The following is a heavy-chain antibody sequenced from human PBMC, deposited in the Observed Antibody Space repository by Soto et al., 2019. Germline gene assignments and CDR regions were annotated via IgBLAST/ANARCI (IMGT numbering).Heavy chain of an antibody. V-gene: IGHV1-18*01. CDR2: ISAHTGNT. CDR1: GYTFISYG. CDR3: ARDLFD. D-gene: IGHD3-10*02. J-gene: IGHJ4*02. Sequence: QVHLVQSGAEVKKPGASVKVSCKTSGYTFISYGITWVRQAPGQGLEWIGWISAHTGNTNYTQKFQGGLTMTTATTTRTAYMELRSLRSDDTAVYYCARDLFDWGQGTLVTVSS.